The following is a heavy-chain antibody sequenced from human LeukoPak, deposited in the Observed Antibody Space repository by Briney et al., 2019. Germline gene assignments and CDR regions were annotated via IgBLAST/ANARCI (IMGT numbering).Heavy chain of an antibody. CDR2: ISSSSSYI. CDR3: ASARGIVATIDSHFDY. J-gene: IGHJ4*02. D-gene: IGHD5-12*01. V-gene: IGHV3-21*01. CDR1: GFTFSNAW. Sequence: GGSLRLSCAASGFTFSNAWMSWVRQAPGKGLEWVSSISSSSSYIYYADSVKGRFTISRDNAKNSLYLQMNSLRAEDTAVYYCASARGIVATIDSHFDYWGQGTLVTVSS.